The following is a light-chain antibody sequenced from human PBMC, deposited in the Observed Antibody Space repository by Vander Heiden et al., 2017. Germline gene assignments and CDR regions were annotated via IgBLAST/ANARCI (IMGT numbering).Light chain of an antibody. J-gene: IGKJ4*01. Sequence: DTQMAQSPSTLSASVGDRVTITCRASPSISTWLAWYQHKPGRAPRLLIYQASTLESAVSSRFSGSGSGTEFTLIISSLQPDDVAHYYCQQYNSYPLTFGGGTKVE. CDR2: QAS. CDR3: QQYNSYPLT. CDR1: PSISTW. V-gene: IGKV1-5*01.